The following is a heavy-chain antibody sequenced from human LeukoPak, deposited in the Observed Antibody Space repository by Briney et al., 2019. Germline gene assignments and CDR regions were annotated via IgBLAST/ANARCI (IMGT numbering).Heavy chain of an antibody. CDR2: ISSDASIT. D-gene: IGHD2-2*01. CDR1: GFTFSTYW. CDR3: LACYRSIPCY. V-gene: IGHV3-74*01. J-gene: IGHJ4*02. Sequence: GGSLRLSCAASGFTFSTYWMHWVRQDPGKGLVWVSRISSDASITSYADPVKGRFTISRDNSKNTLYLQMKSLRAEDTAVYYCLACYRSIPCYWDQGTLVTVSS.